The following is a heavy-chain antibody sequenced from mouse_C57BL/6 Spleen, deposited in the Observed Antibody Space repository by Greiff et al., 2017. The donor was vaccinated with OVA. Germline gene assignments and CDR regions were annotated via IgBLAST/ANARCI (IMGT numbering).Heavy chain of an antibody. V-gene: IGHV1-53*01. CDR2: INPSNGGT. CDR3: ARFDGYYDYFDY. Sequence: VQLQQPGTELVKPGASVKLSCKASGYTFTSYWMHWVKQRPGPGLEWIGNINPSNGGTNYNEKFKSKATLTVDKSSSTAYMQLSSLTSEDSAVYYCARFDGYYDYFDYWGQGTTLTVSS. D-gene: IGHD2-3*01. CDR1: GYTFTSYW. J-gene: IGHJ2*01.